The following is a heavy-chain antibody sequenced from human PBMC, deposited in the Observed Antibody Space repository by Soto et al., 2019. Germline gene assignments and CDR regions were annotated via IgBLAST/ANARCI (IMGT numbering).Heavy chain of an antibody. CDR3: ARHYGYTYGPDY. V-gene: IGHV4-59*08. J-gene: IGHJ4*02. Sequence: PSETLSLTCTVSGGSISGYYWSWIRQPPGKGLEWTGYISDSGSTNYNPSLKSRVTISVDTSKNQFSLNLSSVTAADTAVYYCARHYGYTYGPDYWGQGTLVTVSS. CDR2: ISDSGST. D-gene: IGHD5-18*01. CDR1: GGSISGYY.